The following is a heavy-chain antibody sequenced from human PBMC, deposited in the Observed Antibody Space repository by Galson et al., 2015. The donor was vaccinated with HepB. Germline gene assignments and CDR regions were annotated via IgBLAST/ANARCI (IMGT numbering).Heavy chain of an antibody. V-gene: IGHV3-74*01. Sequence: SLRLSCAASGFTFSNFWMHWVRQAPGKGLVWVSRISDEGSRTNYADYVEGRFTVSRDNARNTLFLQRNSLTTEDTAVYYGARDDGSGWSLDYWGQGTLVTVSS. CDR1: GFTFSNFW. J-gene: IGHJ4*02. D-gene: IGHD6-19*01. CDR2: ISDEGSRT. CDR3: ARDDGSGWSLDY.